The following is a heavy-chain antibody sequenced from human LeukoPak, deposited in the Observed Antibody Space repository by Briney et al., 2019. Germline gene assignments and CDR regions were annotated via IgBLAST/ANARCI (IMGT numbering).Heavy chain of an antibody. J-gene: IGHJ4*02. D-gene: IGHD3-3*01. CDR2: ISYDGSNK. V-gene: IGHV3-30*03. CDR1: GFTFSSYG. CDR3: ARGRTLYYDFWSGYYRSPGFDY. Sequence: GGSLRLSCAASGFTFSSYGMHWVRQAPGKGLEWVAVISYDGSNKYYADSVKGRFTISRDNSKNTLYLQMNSLRAEDTAVYYCARGRTLYYDFWSGYYRSPGFDYRGQGTLVTVSS.